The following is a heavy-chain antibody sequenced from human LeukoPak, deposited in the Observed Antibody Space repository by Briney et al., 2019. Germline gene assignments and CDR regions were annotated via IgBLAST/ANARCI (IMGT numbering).Heavy chain of an antibody. V-gene: IGHV1-69*01. D-gene: IGHD5-24*01. CDR1: GGTFSRYA. CDR3: ASEGRDGYSHHLEY. Sequence: SVKVSCKASGGTFSRYAISWVRQAPGQGLECMGGIIPIFATANYAQKFQGRVTITADESTSTAYMELSSLRSEDTAMYYCASEGRDGYSHHLEYWGQGTLVTVSS. J-gene: IGHJ4*02. CDR2: IIPIFATA.